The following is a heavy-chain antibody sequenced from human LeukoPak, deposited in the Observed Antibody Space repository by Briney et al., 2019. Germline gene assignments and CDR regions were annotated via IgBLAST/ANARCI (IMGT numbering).Heavy chain of an antibody. CDR3: AKGSRSGGSYYFDY. D-gene: IGHD2-15*01. V-gene: IGHV3-23*01. Sequence: GGSLRLSCAASGFTFSNYAVGWVSQAPGKGLEWVATFTGSGGCTYYADSVKGRFTISRDNSKNTLYLKMNSLKAEDTAVYYCAKGSRSGGSYYFDYWGQGTLVTVSS. CDR1: GFTFSNYA. CDR2: FTGSGGCT. J-gene: IGHJ4*02.